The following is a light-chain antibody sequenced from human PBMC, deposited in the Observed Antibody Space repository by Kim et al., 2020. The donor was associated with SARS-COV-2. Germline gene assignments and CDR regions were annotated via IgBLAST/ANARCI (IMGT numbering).Light chain of an antibody. CDR2: DVT. CDR1: RSDVGGYNY. Sequence: QSALTQPASVSGSPGQSIAISCTGTRSDVGGYNYVSWHQQHPGKAPKVVIYDVTERPSGVSNRFSGSKSGNTASLTISGLQAEDEADYYCSSYTSSSTYVFGTGTKVTVL. J-gene: IGLJ1*01. V-gene: IGLV2-14*01. CDR3: SSYTSSSTYV.